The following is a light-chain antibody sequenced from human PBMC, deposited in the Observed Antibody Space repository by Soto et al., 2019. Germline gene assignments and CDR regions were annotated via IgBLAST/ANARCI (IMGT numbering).Light chain of an antibody. CDR3: SSYTTTNTLWV. V-gene: IGLV2-14*01. Sequence: QSALTQPASVSGSPGQSITISCTGPSSDVGAYDYVSWYQQNPGKAPKLIISEVSDRPSGVSNRFSGSKSGNTASLTISGLQAEDEADYFCSSYTTTNTLWVFGGGTKLTVL. J-gene: IGLJ3*02. CDR1: SSDVGAYDY. CDR2: EVS.